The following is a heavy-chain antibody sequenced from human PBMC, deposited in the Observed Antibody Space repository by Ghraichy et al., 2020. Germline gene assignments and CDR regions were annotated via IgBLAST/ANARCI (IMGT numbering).Heavy chain of an antibody. J-gene: IGHJ4*02. CDR2: IYYSGST. CDR3: ARDYGDLRREFDY. Sequence: GSLRLSCTVSGGSISSSSYYWGWIRQPPGKGLEWIGSIYYSGSTYYNPSLKSRVTISVDTSKNQFSLKLSSVTAADTAVYYCARDYGDLRREFDYWGQGTLVTVSS. D-gene: IGHD4-17*01. V-gene: IGHV4-39*01. CDR1: GGSISSSSYY.